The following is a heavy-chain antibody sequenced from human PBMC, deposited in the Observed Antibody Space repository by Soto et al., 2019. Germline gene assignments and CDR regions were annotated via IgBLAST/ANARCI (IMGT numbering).Heavy chain of an antibody. CDR3: ARDFRITMVRELPDYFDY. J-gene: IGHJ4*02. V-gene: IGHV1-18*04. D-gene: IGHD3-10*01. CDR2: SSAYNGNT. CDR1: GYTFTSYG. Sequence: AASVKVSCKASGYTFTSYGISWVRQAPGQGLEWMGWSSAYNGNTNYAQKLQGRVTMTTDTSTSTAYMELRSLRSDDTAVYYCARDFRITMVRELPDYFDYWGQGTLVTVSS.